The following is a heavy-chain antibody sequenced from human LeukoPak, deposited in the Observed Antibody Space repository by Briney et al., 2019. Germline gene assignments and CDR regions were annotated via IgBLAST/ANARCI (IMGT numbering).Heavy chain of an antibody. J-gene: IGHJ4*02. Sequence: GGSLRLSCAASGFTFNRYGMHWVRQAPGKGLEWVAVISFDGKVSYYADSVKGRFTISRDNSKNTLYLQMNSLRAEDTAVYYCAKAIMITFGGVMARGGYFDYWGQGTLVTVSS. CDR1: GFTFNRYG. V-gene: IGHV3-30*18. D-gene: IGHD3-16*01. CDR3: AKAIMITFGGVMARGGYFDY. CDR2: ISFDGKVS.